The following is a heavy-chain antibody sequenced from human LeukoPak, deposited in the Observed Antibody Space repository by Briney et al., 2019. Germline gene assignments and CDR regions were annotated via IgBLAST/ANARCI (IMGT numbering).Heavy chain of an antibody. V-gene: IGHV6-1*01. J-gene: IGHJ3*02. D-gene: IGHD3-10*01. CDR1: GDSVSSNRGA. CDR2: TYYRSNWYN. CDR3: ARGGEGAFDI. Sequence: SQTLSLTCAISGDSVSSNRGAWNWIRQSPSRGLEWLGRTYYRSNWYNDYAVSVKSRIIVNPDTTKNQFSLQLNSVTPEDTAVYYCARGGEGAFDIWGQGTMVTVSS.